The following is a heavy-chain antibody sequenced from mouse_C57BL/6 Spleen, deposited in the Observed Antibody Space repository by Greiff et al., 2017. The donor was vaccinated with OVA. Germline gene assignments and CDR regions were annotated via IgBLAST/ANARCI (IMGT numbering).Heavy chain of an antibody. J-gene: IGHJ2*01. D-gene: IGHD2-5*01. CDR3: ARESPSYYSNGGYFDY. CDR1: GFNIKDYY. Sequence: EVKLMESGAELVKPGASVKLSCTASGFNIKDYYMHWVKQRTEQGLEWIGRIDPEDGETKYAPKFQGKATITADTSSNTAYLQLSSLTSEDTAVYYCARESPSYYSNGGYFDYWGQGTTLTVSS. V-gene: IGHV14-2*01. CDR2: IDPEDGET.